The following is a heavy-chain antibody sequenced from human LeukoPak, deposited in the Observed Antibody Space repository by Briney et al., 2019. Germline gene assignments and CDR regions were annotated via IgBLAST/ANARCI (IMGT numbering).Heavy chain of an antibody. J-gene: IGHJ4*02. CDR1: GFTFSSYG. CDR2: IRYDGSNK. Sequence: GGSLRLSCAASGFTFSSYGMHWVRQAPGKGLEWVAFIRYDGSNKYYADSVKGRFTISRDNSKNTLYLQMNSLRAEDTAVYYCAKIGGYSSSWSRGDYWGQGTLVTVSS. D-gene: IGHD6-13*01. V-gene: IGHV3-30*02. CDR3: AKIGGYSSSWSRGDY.